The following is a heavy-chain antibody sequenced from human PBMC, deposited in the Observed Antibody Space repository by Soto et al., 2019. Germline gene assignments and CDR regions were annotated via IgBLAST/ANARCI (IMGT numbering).Heavy chain of an antibody. D-gene: IGHD3-3*01. V-gene: IGHV1-8*01. CDR2: MNPNSGNT. CDR3: ARAPSLTILGVVSRAYYGMDV. J-gene: IGHJ6*02. CDR1: GYTFTNYD. Sequence: ASVKVSCKASGYTFTNYDINWVRQATGQGLEWMGWMNPNSGNTGYSQKFQGRVTLTRNTSISTAYMELSSLRSEDTAVYYCARAPSLTILGVVSRAYYGMDVWGQGXTVTVSS.